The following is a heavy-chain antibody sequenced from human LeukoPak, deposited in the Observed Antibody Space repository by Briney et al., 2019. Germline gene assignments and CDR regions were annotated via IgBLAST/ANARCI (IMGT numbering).Heavy chain of an antibody. D-gene: IGHD5-24*01. CDR3: ARGTPREMATINDAFDI. J-gene: IGHJ3*02. Sequence: SETLSLTCTVSGGSISSYYWSWIRQPPGKGLEWIGYIYYSGSTNYNPSLKSRVTISVDTSKNQFSLKLSSVTAADTAVYYCARGTPREMATINDAFDIWGQGTMVTVSS. CDR2: IYYSGST. V-gene: IGHV4-59*01. CDR1: GGSISSYY.